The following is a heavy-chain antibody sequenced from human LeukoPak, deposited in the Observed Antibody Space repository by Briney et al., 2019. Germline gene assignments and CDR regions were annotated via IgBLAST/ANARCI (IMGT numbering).Heavy chain of an antibody. J-gene: IGHJ3*01. CDR3: AKNHDSNGYHTDDAFDV. Sequence: GGSLRLSCAASGFTLSSCAMNWVRQAPGKGLEWVSVISVSGSSTYYADSVKGRFTISRDSSKSTLFLQMNSLRAEDTAIYYCAKNHDSNGYHTDDAFDVWGQGTMVTVSS. V-gene: IGHV3-23*01. CDR1: GFTLSSCA. CDR2: ISVSGSST. D-gene: IGHD3-22*01.